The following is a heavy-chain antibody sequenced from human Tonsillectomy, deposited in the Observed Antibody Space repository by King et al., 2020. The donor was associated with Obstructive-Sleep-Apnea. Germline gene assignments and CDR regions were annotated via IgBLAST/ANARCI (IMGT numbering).Heavy chain of an antibody. J-gene: IGHJ3*02. Sequence: QLVQSGAEVKKPGASVKVSCKASGYTFTSYYMHWVRQAPGQGLEWMGIINPSGGSTSYAQKFQGRVTMTRDTSTSTVYMELSSLRSEDTAVYYCARDMGSSWYGGAFDIWGQGTMVTVSS. D-gene: IGHD6-13*01. V-gene: IGHV1-46*03. CDR2: INPSGGST. CDR1: GYTFTSYY. CDR3: ARDMGSSWYGGAFDI.